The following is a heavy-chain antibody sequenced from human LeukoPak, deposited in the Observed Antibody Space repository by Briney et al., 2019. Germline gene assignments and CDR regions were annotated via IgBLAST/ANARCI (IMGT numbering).Heavy chain of an antibody. CDR1: GFTFSSYG. CDR3: ARECYGGNSRGDY. D-gene: IGHD4-23*01. V-gene: IGHV3-33*01. J-gene: IGHJ4*02. Sequence: PGGSLRLSCAASGFTFSSYGMHWVRQAPGKGLEWVAVIWYDGSNKYYADSVKGRFTISRDNSKNTLYLQMNSLRAEDTAVYYCARECYGGNSRGDYWGQGTLVTVSS. CDR2: IWYDGSNK.